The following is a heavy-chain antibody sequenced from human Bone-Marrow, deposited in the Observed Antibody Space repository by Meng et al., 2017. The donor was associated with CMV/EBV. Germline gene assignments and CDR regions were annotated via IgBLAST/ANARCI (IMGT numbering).Heavy chain of an antibody. D-gene: IGHD6-6*01. CDR3: ARSDSSSSYYYYGMDV. CDR2: IIPIFGTA. V-gene: IGHV1-69*05. Sequence: SVKVSCKASGGTFSSYAISWVRQAPGQGLEWMGGIIPIFGTANYAQKFQGRVTITTDESTSTAYMELSSLRSEDTAVYYCARSDSSSSYYYYGMDVWGKGTTATVSS. CDR1: GGTFSSYA. J-gene: IGHJ6*04.